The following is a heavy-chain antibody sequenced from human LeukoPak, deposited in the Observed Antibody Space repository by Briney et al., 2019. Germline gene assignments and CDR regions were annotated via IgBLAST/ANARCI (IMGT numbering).Heavy chain of an antibody. CDR2: ISYDGGNT. CDR1: GFTFSSYA. V-gene: IGHV3-30*01. J-gene: IGHJ4*02. CDR3: ARDSTYYYGSGSSGPHYFDY. Sequence: PGRSLRLSCAASGFTFSSYAMHWVRQAPGKGLEWVAVISYDGGNTYYADSVKGRFTISRDNSKNTLYLQLNCLRAEDTAVYYCARDSTYYYGSGSSGPHYFDYWGQGALVTVSS. D-gene: IGHD3-10*01.